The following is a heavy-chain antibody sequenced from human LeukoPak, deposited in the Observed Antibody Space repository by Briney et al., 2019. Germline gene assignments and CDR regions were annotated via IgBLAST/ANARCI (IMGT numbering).Heavy chain of an antibody. CDR3: ARHPTSDFDWSLLLPIAPDY. CDR2: IYYSGST. V-gene: IGHV4-39*01. Sequence: SETLSLTCTVSGGSISSSSYYWGWIRQPPGKGLEWIGSIYYSGSTYYNPSLKSRVTISVDTSKNQFSLKLSSVTAADTAVYYCARHPTSDFDWSLLLPIAPDYWGQGTLVTVSS. D-gene: IGHD3-9*01. CDR1: GGSISSSSYY. J-gene: IGHJ4*02.